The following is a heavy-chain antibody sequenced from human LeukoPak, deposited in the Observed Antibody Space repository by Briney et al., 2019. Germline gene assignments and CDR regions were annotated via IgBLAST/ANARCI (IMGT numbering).Heavy chain of an antibody. CDR3: ARGLTGTSDAFDI. V-gene: IGHV1-3*01. J-gene: IGHJ3*02. Sequence: ASVKVSCKASGYTFTSYAMHWVRQAPGQRLEWMGWINAGNGNTKYSQKFQGRDTITADESTSTAYMELSSLRSEDTAVYYCARGLTGTSDAFDIWGQGTMVTVSS. D-gene: IGHD1-7*01. CDR2: INAGNGNT. CDR1: GYTFTSYA.